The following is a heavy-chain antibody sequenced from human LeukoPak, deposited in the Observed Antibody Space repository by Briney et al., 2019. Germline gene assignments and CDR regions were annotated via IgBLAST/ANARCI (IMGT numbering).Heavy chain of an antibody. Sequence: ASVKVSCKASGYTFTSYYTHWVRQAPGQGLEWMGIISPSGGGTSYAQKFQGRVTMTRDMSTSTVYMELSSLGSEDTAVYYCAAELYSGSYGRCCSFAFWGQGTQVTVSS. V-gene: IGHV1-46*01. D-gene: IGHD1-26*01. CDR1: GYTFTSYY. J-gene: IGHJ4*02. CDR3: AAELYSGSYGRCCSFAF. CDR2: ISPSGGGT.